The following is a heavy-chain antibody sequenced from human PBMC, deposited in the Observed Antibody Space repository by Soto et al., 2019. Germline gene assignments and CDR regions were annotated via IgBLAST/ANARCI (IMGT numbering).Heavy chain of an antibody. D-gene: IGHD3-9*01. CDR3: ARGAVNGNYWYFDY. CDR1: GGTFRIYA. V-gene: IGHV1-69*13. CDR2: IIPTFGTP. Sequence: SVKVSCKASGGTFRIYALSWVRQAPGQVLEWMGGIIPTFGTPNYEQKSQGRVTITADESTSTVYMEVRSLRAEDTAVYYCARGAVNGNYWYFDYWG. J-gene: IGHJ4*01.